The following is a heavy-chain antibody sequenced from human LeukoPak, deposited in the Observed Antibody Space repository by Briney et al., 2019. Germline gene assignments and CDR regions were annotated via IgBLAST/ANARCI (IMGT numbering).Heavy chain of an antibody. CDR3: AKAVAGIFDP. Sequence: GGSLRLSCAASGFTASSNYMSWVRQAPGKGLEWVSVIYSGGSTYYADSVKGRFTISRDNSKNTLSLQMNSLRAEDTAVYYCAKAVAGIFDPWGQGTLVTVSS. CDR2: IYSGGST. CDR1: GFTASSNY. D-gene: IGHD6-19*01. V-gene: IGHV3-66*01. J-gene: IGHJ5*02.